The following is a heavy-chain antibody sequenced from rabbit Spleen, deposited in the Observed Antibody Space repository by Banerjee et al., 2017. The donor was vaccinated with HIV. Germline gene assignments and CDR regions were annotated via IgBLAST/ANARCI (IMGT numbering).Heavy chain of an antibody. D-gene: IGHD1-1*01. J-gene: IGHJ4*01. V-gene: IGHV1S45*01. CDR1: GVSLNDKDV. Sequence: EQLEESGGGLVKPEGSLTLTCKASGVSLNDKDVMCWVRQAPGKGMEWIACINIVTGKSVYASWAQGRYMMSRTSSTTVTLQMTSLTAADTATYFCARDLVAIIGRNFNLWGPGTLVTVS. CDR2: INIVTGKS. CDR3: ARDLVAIIGRNFNL.